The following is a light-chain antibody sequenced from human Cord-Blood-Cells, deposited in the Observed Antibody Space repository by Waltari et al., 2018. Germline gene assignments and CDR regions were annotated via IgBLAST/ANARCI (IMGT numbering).Light chain of an antibody. CDR1: QGISND. Sequence: DIQMTQSPSSLSACVGDRVTTTCRAGQGISNDLAWYQQKPGKVPKLLIYAASTLQSGVPSRFSGGGSGKDCTLTISSLQPEDVATYYWQKYNSAPLTFGPGTKVDI. CDR3: QKYNSAPLT. CDR2: AAS. J-gene: IGKJ3*01. V-gene: IGKV1-27*01.